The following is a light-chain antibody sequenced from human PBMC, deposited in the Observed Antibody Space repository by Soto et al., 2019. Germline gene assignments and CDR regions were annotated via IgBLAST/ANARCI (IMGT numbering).Light chain of an antibody. J-gene: IGLJ2*01. Sequence: QSVLTQSPSASASLGASVKLTCTLSSGHSSYAIAWHQQQPEKGPRYLMKVNTDDSHSKGDGIPDRFSGSSSGAERYLIISSLQSEDEADYYCQTWGTGIHVVFGGGTKLTVL. CDR3: QTWGTGIHVV. CDR2: VNTDDSH. CDR1: SGHSSYA. V-gene: IGLV4-69*01.